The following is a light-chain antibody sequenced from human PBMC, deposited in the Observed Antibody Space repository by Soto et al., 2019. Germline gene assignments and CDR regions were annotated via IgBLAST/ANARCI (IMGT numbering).Light chain of an antibody. CDR1: QALSNY. V-gene: IGKV1-9*01. J-gene: IGKJ4*01. Sequence: DIQLTQSPSVVSASVGDTVTITCRASQALSNYLAWYQQKPGKAPDLLIYSASTLQSGVPSRFSGSGSETEFSLTIRALQPEDFATYYCQQLSRYPLTFGGGTRWIS. CDR3: QQLSRYPLT. CDR2: SAS.